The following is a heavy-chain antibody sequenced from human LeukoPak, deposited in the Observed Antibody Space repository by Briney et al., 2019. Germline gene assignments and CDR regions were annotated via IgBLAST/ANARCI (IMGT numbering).Heavy chain of an antibody. D-gene: IGHD6-13*01. J-gene: IGHJ4*01. CDR3: ASWSSSRWYYCNY. CDR1: GYTFTSYG. CDR2: INPNSGST. V-gene: IGHV1-18*01. Sequence: GASVKVSCKASGYTFTSYGISWVRQAPGQGLEWMGWINPNSGSTNYAQKFQGRVTMTRDTSTSTVYMELSSLRSEDTAVYYFASWSSSRWYYCNYLGQGTLVTVSS.